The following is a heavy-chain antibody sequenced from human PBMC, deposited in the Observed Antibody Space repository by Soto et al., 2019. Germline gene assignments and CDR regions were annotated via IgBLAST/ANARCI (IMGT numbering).Heavy chain of an antibody. V-gene: IGHV1-69*01. CDR1: GATLSTYV. CDR2: IMPFFGTT. CDR3: ERNLLSGSCSTTNGPARFDP. D-gene: IGHD2-2*01. J-gene: IGHJ5*02. Sequence: QVQLVQSGAEVKNPGSSVKVSCTASGATLSTYVISWVRQAPGQGLEWMGQIMPFFGTTKYAQKFQGRLTITADESTTTAHAELSGLRSEDTAVYFCERNLLSGSCSTTNGPARFDPGGQGTLFTFS.